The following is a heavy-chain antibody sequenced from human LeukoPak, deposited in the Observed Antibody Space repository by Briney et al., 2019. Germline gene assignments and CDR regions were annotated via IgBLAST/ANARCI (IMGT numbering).Heavy chain of an antibody. V-gene: IGHV3-11*01. CDR1: GFTFSDYY. CDR3: ARGTYSGTYYAWYYFDY. CDR2: ISSSGSTI. Sequence: PGGSLRLSCAASGFTFSDYYMSWIRQAPGKGLEWVSYISSSGSTIYYADSVKGRFTISRGNAKNSLSLQMNSLRAEDTAVYYCARGTYSGTYYAWYYFDYWGQGTLVTVSS. D-gene: IGHD1-26*01. J-gene: IGHJ4*02.